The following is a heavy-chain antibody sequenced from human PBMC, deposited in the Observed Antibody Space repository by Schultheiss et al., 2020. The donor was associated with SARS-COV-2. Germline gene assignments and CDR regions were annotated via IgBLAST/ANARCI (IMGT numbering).Heavy chain of an antibody. CDR2: INPNSGGT. D-gene: IGHD3-10*01. V-gene: IGHV1-2*02. CDR1: GYTFTGYY. Sequence: ASVKVSCKASGYTFTGYYMHWVRQAPGQGLEWMGWINPNSGGTNYAQKLQGRVTMTTDTSTSTAYMELSSLRAEDTAVYYCARWEMVRAMEWDYYGMDVWGQGTTVTVSS. CDR3: ARWEMVRAMEWDYYGMDV. J-gene: IGHJ6*02.